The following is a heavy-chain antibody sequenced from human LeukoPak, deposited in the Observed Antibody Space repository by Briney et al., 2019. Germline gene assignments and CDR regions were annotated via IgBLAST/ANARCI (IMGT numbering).Heavy chain of an antibody. D-gene: IGHD3-10*01. CDR2: IYYSGST. J-gene: IGHJ4*02. CDR1: GGSISSGDYY. CDR3: ARLLLWFGELSEADY. Sequence: PSETLSLTCTVSGGSISSGDYYWSWIRQPPGKGLEGIGYIYYSGSTYYNPSLKSRVTISVDTSKNQFSLKLSSVTAADTAVYYCARLLLWFGELSEADYWGQGTLVTVSS. V-gene: IGHV4-30-4*08.